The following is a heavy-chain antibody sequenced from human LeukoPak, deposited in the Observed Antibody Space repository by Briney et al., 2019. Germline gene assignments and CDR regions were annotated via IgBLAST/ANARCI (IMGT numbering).Heavy chain of an antibody. CDR2: ITSSSSSI. Sequence: GGSLRLSCAASGFTFSSYSMNWVRQAPGKGLEWVSSITSSSSSIYYADSVKGRFTISRDNAKNSLFLQMNSLRAEDTAVYYCATWYYDSSGYYSGAWGQETLVTVSS. CDR3: ATWYYDSSGYYSGA. J-gene: IGHJ5*02. V-gene: IGHV3-21*01. D-gene: IGHD3-22*01. CDR1: GFTFSSYS.